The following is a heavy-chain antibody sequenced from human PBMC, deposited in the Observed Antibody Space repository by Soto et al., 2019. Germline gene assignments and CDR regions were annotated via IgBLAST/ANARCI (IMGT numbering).Heavy chain of an antibody. CDR1: GFTFSSYS. CDR3: ARIMTTGNTLHN. CDR2: ITSSSSTM. D-gene: IGHD4-17*01. Sequence: EVQLVESGGGLVQPGGSLRLSCVASGFTFSSYSMNWVRQAPGKGLEWVSYITSSSSTMYYADSVKGRFTISRDNAKNTLYLQMTSLRPEDTAVYYCARIMTTGNTLHNWGQGNLVTASS. V-gene: IGHV3-48*01. J-gene: IGHJ4*02.